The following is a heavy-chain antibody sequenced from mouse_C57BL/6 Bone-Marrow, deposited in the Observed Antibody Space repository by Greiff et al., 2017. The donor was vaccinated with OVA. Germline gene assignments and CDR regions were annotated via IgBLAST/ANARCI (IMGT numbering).Heavy chain of an antibody. D-gene: IGHD1-1*01. Sequence: VQLKESGGGLVQPKGSLKLSCAASGFTFNTYAMHWVRQAPGKGLEWVARIRSKSSNYATYYADSVKDRFTISRDDSQSMLYLQMNNLKTEDTAMYYCVREGVVAPRWYFDVWGTGTTVTVSS. CDR3: VREGVVAPRWYFDV. CDR2: IRSKSSNYAT. J-gene: IGHJ1*03. V-gene: IGHV10-3*01. CDR1: GFTFNTYA.